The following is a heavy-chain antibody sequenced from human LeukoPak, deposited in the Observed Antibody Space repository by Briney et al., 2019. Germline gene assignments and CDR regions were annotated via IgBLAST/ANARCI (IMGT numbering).Heavy chain of an antibody. CDR2: IYTSGSI. Sequence: TLSLTCTVSGGSISSGSYYWSWIRQPAGKGLEWIGRIYTSGSINYNPSLKSRVTISVDTSKNQFSLKLSSVTAADTAVYYCARDGTYYYGSGSYYNGYYYYGMDVWGQGTTVTVSS. CDR3: ARDGTYYYGSGSYYNGYYYYGMDV. J-gene: IGHJ6*02. D-gene: IGHD3-10*01. V-gene: IGHV4-61*02. CDR1: GGSISSGSYY.